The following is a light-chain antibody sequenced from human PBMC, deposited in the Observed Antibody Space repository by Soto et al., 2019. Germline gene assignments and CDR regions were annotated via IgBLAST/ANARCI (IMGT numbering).Light chain of an antibody. CDR2: GAS. CDR3: QQYNNWPPWT. V-gene: IGKV3-15*01. J-gene: IGKJ1*01. CDR1: QSVSSN. Sequence: EIVLTPSPGTLSLIPGERAPLSCRASQSVSSNLAWYQQKPGQAPRLLIYGASTRATGIPARFSGSGSGTEFTLTISSLQSEDFAVYYCQQYNNWPPWTFGQGTKVDIK.